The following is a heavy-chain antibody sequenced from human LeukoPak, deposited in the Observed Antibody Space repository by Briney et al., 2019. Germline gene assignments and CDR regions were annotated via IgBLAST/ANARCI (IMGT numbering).Heavy chain of an antibody. CDR3: ATRGYYGSGLAYYYYMDV. CDR1: GGTFSSYA. J-gene: IGHJ6*03. D-gene: IGHD3-10*01. CDR2: INPNSGGT. V-gene: IGHV1-2*02. Sequence: GASVKVSCKASGGTFSSYAISWVRQAPGQGLEWMGWINPNSGGTNYAQKFQGRVTMTRDTSISTAYMELSRLRSDDTAVYYCATRGYYGSGLAYYYYMDVWGKGTTVTVSS.